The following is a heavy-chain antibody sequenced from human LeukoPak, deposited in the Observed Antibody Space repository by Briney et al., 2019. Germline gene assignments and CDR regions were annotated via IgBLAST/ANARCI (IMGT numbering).Heavy chain of an antibody. Sequence: GESLKISCKVSGYSFSNYWIGWVRQMPGKGLEWMGIIYPDDSNTRYNPSFQGQVTISADKSITTAYLQWSSLKASDTAIYYCARHSSPVEFFDYWGQGALVTVSS. CDR3: ARHSSPVEFFDY. D-gene: IGHD6-6*01. V-gene: IGHV5-51*01. CDR2: IYPDDSNT. J-gene: IGHJ4*02. CDR1: GYSFSNYW.